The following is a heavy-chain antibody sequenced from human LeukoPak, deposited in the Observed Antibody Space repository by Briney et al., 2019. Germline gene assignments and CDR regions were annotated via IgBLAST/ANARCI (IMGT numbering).Heavy chain of an antibody. CDR2: INPNSGGT. J-gene: IGHJ5*02. CDR1: GYTFTGYY. D-gene: IGHD2-8*01. CDR3: ARDLGIVLTENWFDP. Sequence: GASVKVSCKASGYTFTGYYMHWVRQAPGQGLEWMGWINPNSGGTNYAQKFQGRVTMTRDTSISTAYMELSRLRSDDTAVYYCARDLGIVLTENWFDPWGQGTLVTVSS. V-gene: IGHV1-2*02.